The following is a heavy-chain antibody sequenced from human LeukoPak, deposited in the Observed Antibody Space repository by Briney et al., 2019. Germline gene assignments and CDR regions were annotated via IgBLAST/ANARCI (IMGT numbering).Heavy chain of an antibody. J-gene: IGHJ4*02. D-gene: IGHD3-10*01. CDR2: IKSKTDGETA. V-gene: IGHV3-15*01. CDR3: TTDLGTYYHGSQRLIPIDY. CDR1: GFTFTNAW. Sequence: AGGSLRLSCVDSGFTFTNAWMSWVRQAPGKGLEWIGRIKSKTDGETANYAEPVRGRFTISRDDSKSAVYLQMNSLKIEDTAVYYCTTDLGTYYHGSQRLIPIDYWGQGTLVTVSS.